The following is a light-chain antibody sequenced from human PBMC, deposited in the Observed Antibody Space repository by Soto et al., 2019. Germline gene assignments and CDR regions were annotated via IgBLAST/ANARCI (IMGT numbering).Light chain of an antibody. CDR1: QSVSSN. Sequence: EIVMTQSPATLSVSPGERATLSCRASQSVSSNLAWYQQKPGQAPRLLIYGASTRATAIPASFSGSGSGTDFTLTISSLQSEDFAFYSCQHYNNWPWTFGQGTKVEI. V-gene: IGKV3-15*01. J-gene: IGKJ1*01. CDR2: GAS. CDR3: QHYNNWPWT.